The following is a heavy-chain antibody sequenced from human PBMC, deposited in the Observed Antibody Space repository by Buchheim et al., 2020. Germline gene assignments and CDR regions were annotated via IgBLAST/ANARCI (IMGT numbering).Heavy chain of an antibody. CDR1: GFTFSSYC. CDR3: VRATSGSNSASDY. D-gene: IGHD4-11*01. V-gene: IGHV3-74*02. Sequence: MELVESGGGVVQPGMSLKLSCAASGFTFSSYCMHWVRQAPEKGLVWVSRINSDGSSTTYADSVKGRFTISRDNAKNTLYLQMNSLRAEDTAMYYCVRATSGSNSASDYWGQGTL. J-gene: IGHJ4*02. CDR2: INSDGSST.